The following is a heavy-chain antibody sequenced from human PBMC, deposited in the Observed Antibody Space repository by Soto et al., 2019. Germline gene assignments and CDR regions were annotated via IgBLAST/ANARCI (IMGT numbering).Heavy chain of an antibody. V-gene: IGHV3-7*01. CDR1: GFTLSSSW. CDR2: IKQDGSEK. Sequence: EVQLVESGGGLVQPGGSLRLSCAASGFTLSSSWMSWVRQAAGKGLEWVANIKQDGSEKYYVDSVKGRFTISRDNAKNSLYLQMNSLRAEDTAVYYCARRITAAGAYDYWGQGTLVTVSS. CDR3: ARRITAAGAYDY. J-gene: IGHJ4*02. D-gene: IGHD6-13*01.